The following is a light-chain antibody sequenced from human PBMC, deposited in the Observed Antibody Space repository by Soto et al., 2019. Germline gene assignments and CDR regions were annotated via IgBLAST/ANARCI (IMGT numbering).Light chain of an antibody. V-gene: IGKV1-9*01. Sequence: QLTQSPSSLSASVGDRVTITCRASQGISSYLAWYQQKPGKAPKLLIYAASTLQSGVPSRFSGSGSGTDFTLTISSLQPEDFATYYCQQLNSYPPYTFGQGTKLEI. CDR2: AAS. CDR1: QGISSY. CDR3: QQLNSYPPYT. J-gene: IGKJ2*01.